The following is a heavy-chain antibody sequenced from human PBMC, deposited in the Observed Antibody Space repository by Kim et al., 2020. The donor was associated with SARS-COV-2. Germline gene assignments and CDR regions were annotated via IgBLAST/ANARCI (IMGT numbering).Heavy chain of an antibody. CDR3: AKASRGSSWYYFDY. J-gene: IGHJ4*02. D-gene: IGHD6-13*01. V-gene: IGHV3-9*01. CDR2: ISWNSGSI. Sequence: GGSLRLSCAASGFTFDDYAMHWVRQAPGKGLEWVSGISWNSGSIGYADSVKGRFTISRDNAKNSLYLQMNSLRAEDTALYYCAKASRGSSWYYFDYWGQGTLVTVSS. CDR1: GFTFDDYA.